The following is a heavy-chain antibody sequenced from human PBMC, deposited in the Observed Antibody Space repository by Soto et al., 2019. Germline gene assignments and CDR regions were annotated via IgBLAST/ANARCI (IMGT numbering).Heavy chain of an antibody. D-gene: IGHD3-16*02. CDR3: ARGLSYDYIWGSYLEYFDY. CDR1: GFTFSSYS. CDR2: ISSSSSYI. Sequence: GGSLRLSCAASGFTFSSYSMNWFRQAPGKGLEWVSSISSSSSYIYYADSVKGRFTISRDNAKNSLYLQMNSLRAEDTAVYYCARGLSYDYIWGSYLEYFDYWGQGTLVTVSS. V-gene: IGHV3-21*01. J-gene: IGHJ4*02.